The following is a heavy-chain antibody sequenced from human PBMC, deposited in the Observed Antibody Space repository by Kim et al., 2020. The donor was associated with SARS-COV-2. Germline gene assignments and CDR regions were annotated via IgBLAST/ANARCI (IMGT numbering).Heavy chain of an antibody. V-gene: IGHV1-46*01. J-gene: IGHJ6*02. CDR1: GYTFTSYY. D-gene: IGHD6-13*01. Sequence: ASVKVSCKASGYTFTSYYMHWVRQAPGQGLEWMGIINPSGGSTSYAQKFQGRVTMTGDTSTSTVYMELSSLRSEDTAVYYCARDGGAAAGPGSHGPGYYYYYGMDVWGQGTTVTVSS. CDR3: ARDGGAAAGPGSHGPGYYYYYGMDV. CDR2: INPSGGST.